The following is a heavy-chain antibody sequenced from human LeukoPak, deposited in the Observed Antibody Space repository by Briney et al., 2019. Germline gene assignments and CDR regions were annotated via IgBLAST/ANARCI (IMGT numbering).Heavy chain of an antibody. V-gene: IGHV3-13*01. CDR2: IGTAGDT. CDR3: AREQQIRTGAFDI. J-gene: IGHJ3*02. D-gene: IGHD6-13*01. CDR1: GFTFSSYD. Sequence: PGGSLRLSCAASGFTFSSYDMHWVRHATGKGLEWVSAIGTAGDTYYPGSVKGRFTISRENAKNSLYLQMNSLRAGDTAVYYCAREQQIRTGAFDIWGQGTMVTVSS.